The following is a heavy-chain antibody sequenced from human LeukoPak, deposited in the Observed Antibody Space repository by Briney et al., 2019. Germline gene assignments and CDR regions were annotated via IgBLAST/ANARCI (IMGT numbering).Heavy chain of an antibody. J-gene: IGHJ4*02. D-gene: IGHD6-19*01. CDR1: GYTFTGYY. Sequence: ASVKVSCKASGYTFTGYYMHWVRQAPGQGLQWMGWINPNGGDTNYAQKFQGRVTMTRDTSISTAYMELSRLRSDDTAVYYCARGPWPLPPDEQWLDYWGQGTLVTVSS. V-gene: IGHV1-2*02. CDR2: INPNGGDT. CDR3: ARGPWPLPPDEQWLDY.